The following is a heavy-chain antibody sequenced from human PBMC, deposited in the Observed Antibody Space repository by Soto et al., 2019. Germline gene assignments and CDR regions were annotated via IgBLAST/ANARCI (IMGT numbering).Heavy chain of an antibody. Sequence: QVQLQQWGAGLLKPSETLSLTCAVYGGSFSGYYWSWIRQPPGKGLEWMGEINHSGSTNYNPSLKSRVTVSVDTSKTQFSLKLSSVTAADTAVYYCARDHLIGYCSGGSCYSYFDYWGQGTLVTVSS. D-gene: IGHD2-15*01. CDR1: GGSFSGYY. CDR2: INHSGST. CDR3: ARDHLIGYCSGGSCYSYFDY. J-gene: IGHJ4*02. V-gene: IGHV4-34*01.